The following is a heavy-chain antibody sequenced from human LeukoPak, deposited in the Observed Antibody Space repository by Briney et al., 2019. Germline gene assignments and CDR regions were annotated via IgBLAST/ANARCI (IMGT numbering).Heavy chain of an antibody. CDR3: ARGTAVWYFDY. J-gene: IGHJ4*02. V-gene: IGHV3-74*01. Sequence: GGSLRLSCAASGFTFKSYWMYWVRQAPGKGLVWVSRINSDGSTTSYADYVKGRFTISRDNAKNTLYLQMNSLRAEDTAVYYCARGTAVWYFDYWGQGTLVTVSS. CDR2: INSDGSTT. CDR1: GFTFKSYW. D-gene: IGHD1-1*01.